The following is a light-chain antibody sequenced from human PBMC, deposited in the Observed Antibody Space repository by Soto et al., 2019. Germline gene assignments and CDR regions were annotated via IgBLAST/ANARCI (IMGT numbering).Light chain of an antibody. V-gene: IGLV2-14*01. Sequence: QSALTQPASVSGSPGQSITISCTGTSSDVGGYNYVSWYQQHPGKAPKLMIYEVSNRPSGVSNRFSGSKSGNTASLTISGLQAEDEADYYCISYTSSSTLVVFGGGTKLNVL. J-gene: IGLJ2*01. CDR1: SSDVGGYNY. CDR2: EVS. CDR3: ISYTSSSTLVV.